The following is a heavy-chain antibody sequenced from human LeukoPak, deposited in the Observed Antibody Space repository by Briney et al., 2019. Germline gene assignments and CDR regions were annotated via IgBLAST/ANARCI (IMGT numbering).Heavy chain of an antibody. CDR1: GFTFSSYS. CDR3: AKGDTAMGRPIDY. Sequence: GGSLRLSCAASGFTFSSYSMNWVRQAPGKGLEWVSSISSSSSYIYYADSVKGRFTISRDNAKNSLYLQMNSLRAEDTAVYYCAKGDTAMGRPIDYWGQGTLVTVSS. CDR2: ISSSSSYI. J-gene: IGHJ4*02. V-gene: IGHV3-21*01. D-gene: IGHD5-18*01.